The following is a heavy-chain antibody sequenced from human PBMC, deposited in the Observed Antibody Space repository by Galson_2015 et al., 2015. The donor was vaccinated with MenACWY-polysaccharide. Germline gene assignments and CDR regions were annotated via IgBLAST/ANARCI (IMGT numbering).Heavy chain of an antibody. Sequence: LSLTCAVSGYSISSGYYWGWIRQPPGKGLEWIGSIYHSGSTYYNPSLKNRVTISVDTSKNQFSLNLSSGTAADTAVYYCARVEKYSGSYYILHWGQGTLVTVSS. CDR1: GYSISSGYY. V-gene: IGHV4-38-2*01. CDR3: ARVEKYSGSYYILH. J-gene: IGHJ4*02. CDR2: IYHSGST. D-gene: IGHD1-26*01.